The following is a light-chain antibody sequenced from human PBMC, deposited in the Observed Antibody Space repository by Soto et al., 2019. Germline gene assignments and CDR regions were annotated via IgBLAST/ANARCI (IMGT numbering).Light chain of an antibody. CDR3: QQYGSSGT. V-gene: IGKV3-20*01. J-gene: IGKJ1*01. CDR2: GAS. Sequence: EIVFTQSPATLSLSPGERATLSCRASQSVSSYLAWYQQKPGQAPRLLIYGASNRATGIPDRFSGSGSGTDFTLTISRLEPEDFAVYYCQQYGSSGTFGQGTKV. CDR1: QSVSSY.